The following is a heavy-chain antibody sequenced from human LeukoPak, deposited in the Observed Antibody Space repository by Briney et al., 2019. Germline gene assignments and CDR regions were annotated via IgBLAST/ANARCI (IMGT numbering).Heavy chain of an antibody. CDR2: ISSRSSYI. CDR1: GFTFSSYS. Sequence: GGSLRLSCAASGFTFSSYSMNWVRQAPGKGLEWVSSISSRSSYIYHADSVKGRFTISRDNAKNSLYLQMNSLRAEDTAVYYCAREAYYYDSSGYVHDASDIWGQGTVVTVSS. V-gene: IGHV3-21*01. CDR3: AREAYYYDSSGYVHDASDI. D-gene: IGHD3-22*01. J-gene: IGHJ3*02.